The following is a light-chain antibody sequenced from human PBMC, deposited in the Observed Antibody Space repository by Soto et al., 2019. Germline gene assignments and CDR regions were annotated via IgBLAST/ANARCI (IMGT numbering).Light chain of an antibody. CDR2: EVS. Sequence: QSVLTQPASVSGSPGQSITISCTGTSSDVGGYNYVSWYQQHPGKAPKLIIYEVSNRPSGVSSRFSGSKSGNTASLNIFGLQAEDEADYYCSSYTSSNTPVFGGGTKLTVL. CDR1: SSDVGGYNY. V-gene: IGLV2-14*03. J-gene: IGLJ3*02. CDR3: SSYTSSNTPV.